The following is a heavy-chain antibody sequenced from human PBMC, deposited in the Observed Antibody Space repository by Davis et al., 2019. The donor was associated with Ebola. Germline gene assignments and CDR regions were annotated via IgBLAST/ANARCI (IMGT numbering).Heavy chain of an antibody. CDR1: GYTFTKYG. CDR2: IDTNTKKA. CDR3: ARGSSGGSEDY. V-gene: IGHV7-4-1*02. D-gene: IGHD2-15*01. J-gene: IGHJ4*02. Sequence: ASVHVSCMASGYTFTKYGMNWVRQAPRQGLEWLGWIDTNTKKATYAQGFTGRFVFSLDTSVSTAYLQINTLKTDDTAVYYCARGSSGGSEDYWGRGTLVTVSS.